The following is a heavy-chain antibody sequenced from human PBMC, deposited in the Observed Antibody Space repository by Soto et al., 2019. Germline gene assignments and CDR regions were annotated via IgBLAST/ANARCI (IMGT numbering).Heavy chain of an antibody. D-gene: IGHD2-15*01. CDR1: GGSINNSPYY. CDR3: ARPIYCSGGSCPFEY. CDR2: IYFGGST. V-gene: IGHV4-39*01. J-gene: IGHJ4*02. Sequence: LSLTCSVSGGSINNSPYYWGWIRQSPGKGLEWIGAIYFGGSTYYNPSLKSRVTISVDTSKNQFSLNLTSVTAADTAVYYCARPIYCSGGSCPFEYWGQGTVVTVSS.